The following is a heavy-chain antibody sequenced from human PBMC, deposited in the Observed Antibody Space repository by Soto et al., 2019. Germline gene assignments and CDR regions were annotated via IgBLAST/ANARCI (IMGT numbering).Heavy chain of an antibody. CDR2: INHSGST. Sequence: PSETLSLTCAVYGGSFSGYYWSWIRQPPGKGLEWIGEINHSGSTNYNPSLKSRVTISVDTSKNQFSLKLSSVTAADTAVYYCARELPLTYSSSSYIGYNWFDPWGQGTLVTVSS. D-gene: IGHD6-6*01. CDR3: ARELPLTYSSSSYIGYNWFDP. J-gene: IGHJ5*02. CDR1: GGSFSGYY. V-gene: IGHV4-34*01.